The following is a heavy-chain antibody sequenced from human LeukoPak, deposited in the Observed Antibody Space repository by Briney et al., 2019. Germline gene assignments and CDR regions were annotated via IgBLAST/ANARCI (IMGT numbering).Heavy chain of an antibody. CDR2: IGGSGGST. D-gene: IGHD6-19*01. CDR1: GFTFSSYA. J-gene: IGHJ4*02. V-gene: IGHV3-23*01. Sequence: GGSLTHSCPASGFTFSSYAMSWVRQARAKGLAWVSAIGGSGGSTYYADSVRGRFTISRDNSKNTLYLQMNSLRAEDTAVYYCAKSLYSSGWYLYDWGQGTLVTVSS. CDR3: AKSLYSSGWYLYD.